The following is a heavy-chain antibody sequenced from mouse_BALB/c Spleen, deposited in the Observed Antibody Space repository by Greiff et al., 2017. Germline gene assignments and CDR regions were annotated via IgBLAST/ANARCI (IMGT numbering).Heavy chain of an antibody. CDR1: GFTFSSYA. J-gene: IGHJ2*01. CDR2: ISSGGST. Sequence: EVQLVESGGGLVKPGGSLKLSCAASGFTFSSYAMSWVRQTPEKRLEWVASISSGGSTYYPDSVKGRFTISRDNARNILYLQMSSLRSEDTAMYYCARGEDYYGSSYYFDYWGQGTTLTVSS. CDR3: ARGEDYYGSSYYFDY. V-gene: IGHV5-6-5*01. D-gene: IGHD1-1*01.